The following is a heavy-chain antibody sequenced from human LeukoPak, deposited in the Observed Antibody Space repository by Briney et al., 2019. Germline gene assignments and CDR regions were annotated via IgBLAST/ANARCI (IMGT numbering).Heavy chain of an antibody. Sequence: SETLSLTCTVSGGSISSYYWSWIRQPPGKGLEWIGYIYTSGSTNYNPSLKSRVTISVDTSKNQFSLKLSSVTAADTAVYYCVRDYYDSSGHGAFDIWGQGTMVTVSS. D-gene: IGHD3-22*01. CDR2: IYTSGST. CDR3: VRDYYDSSGHGAFDI. V-gene: IGHV4-4*09. CDR1: GGSISSYY. J-gene: IGHJ3*02.